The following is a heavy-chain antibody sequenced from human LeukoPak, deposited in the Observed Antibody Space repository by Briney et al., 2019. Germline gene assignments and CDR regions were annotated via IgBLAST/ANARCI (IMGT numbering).Heavy chain of an antibody. CDR1: DGYISNYY. CDR3: ARDWGRGFRGGEDAFEM. Sequence: SETLSLTCSVSDGYISNYYLSWIRQPAGKRLEWIGRIHSSGSTSYNPSLKSRVTMSIDTSQSQFSLKLSSVTAADTAVYYCARDWGRGFRGGEDAFEMWGQGTLVAVSS. CDR2: IHSSGST. D-gene: IGHD3-16*01. J-gene: IGHJ3*02. V-gene: IGHV4-4*07.